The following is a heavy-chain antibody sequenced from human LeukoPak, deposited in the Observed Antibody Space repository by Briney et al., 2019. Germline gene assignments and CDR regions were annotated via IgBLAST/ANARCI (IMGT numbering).Heavy chain of an antibody. V-gene: IGHV3-33*01. D-gene: IGHD2-8*01. Sequence: PGRSLRLSCAASGFSFSTYGMHWVRQAPGKGLEWVALIWYDESNKYYADSVKGRFTISRDNSKNTLYLQMNSLRAEDTAVYYCARVGVVLMVYAIPDVIGAFDIWGQGTMVTVSS. CDR1: GFSFSTYG. CDR3: ARVGVVLMVYAIPDVIGAFDI. CDR2: IWYDESNK. J-gene: IGHJ3*02.